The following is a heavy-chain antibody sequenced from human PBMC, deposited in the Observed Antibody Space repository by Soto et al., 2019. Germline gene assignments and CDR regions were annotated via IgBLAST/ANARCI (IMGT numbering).Heavy chain of an antibody. Sequence: PSETLSLTCTVSGGSVSSGSYYWSWIRQPPGKGLEWIGYIYYSGSTNYNPSLKSRVTISVDTSKNQFSLKLSSVTAADTAVYYCATARTSITNGVPDAFDIWGQGTMVTVSS. CDR1: GGSVSSGSYY. D-gene: IGHD2-8*01. CDR2: IYYSGST. J-gene: IGHJ3*02. CDR3: ATARTSITNGVPDAFDI. V-gene: IGHV4-61*01.